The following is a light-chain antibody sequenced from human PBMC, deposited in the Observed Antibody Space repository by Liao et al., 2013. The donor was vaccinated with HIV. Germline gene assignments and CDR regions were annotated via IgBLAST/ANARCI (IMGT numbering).Light chain of an antibody. CDR2: FDT. Sequence: SYELTQAPSVSVAPGKTAGITCGGNNIGGKSVHWYQQKPGQAPVLVIYFDTDRPSGIPERFSGSNSGNTATLTISRVEAGDEADYYCQVWDGTSDHAEVFGGGTKLTVV. J-gene: IGLJ2*01. CDR3: QVWDGTSDHAEV. CDR1: NIGGKS. V-gene: IGLV3-21*04.